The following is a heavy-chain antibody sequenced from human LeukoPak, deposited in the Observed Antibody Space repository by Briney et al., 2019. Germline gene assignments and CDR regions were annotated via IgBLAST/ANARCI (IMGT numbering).Heavy chain of an antibody. CDR2: IYYSGST. Sequence: PSQTLSLTCTVSGGSISSGSYYWSWIRQPAGKGLEWIGRIYYSGSTYYNPSLKSRVTISVDTSKNQFSLKLSSVTAADTAVYYCARHRQWLVYFDYWGQGTLVTVSS. V-gene: IGHV4-61*02. CDR1: GGSISSGSYY. CDR3: ARHRQWLVYFDY. J-gene: IGHJ4*02. D-gene: IGHD6-19*01.